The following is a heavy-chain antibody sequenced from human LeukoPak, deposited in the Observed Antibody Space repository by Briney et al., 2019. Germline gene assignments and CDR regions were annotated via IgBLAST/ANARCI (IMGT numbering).Heavy chain of an antibody. CDR2: INHGGSS. J-gene: IGHJ4*02. D-gene: IGHD6-19*01. CDR1: GYSISSGNW. V-gene: IGHV4-28*01. CDR3: ARMTSAAVSED. Sequence: SDTLSLTCTVSGYSISSGNWWGWIRQPPGKGLEWIGYINHGGSSSNNPSLKSRVTMSVDTSKNQFSLNLSSVTAADTAVYYCARMTSAAVSEDWGQGTLVSVSS.